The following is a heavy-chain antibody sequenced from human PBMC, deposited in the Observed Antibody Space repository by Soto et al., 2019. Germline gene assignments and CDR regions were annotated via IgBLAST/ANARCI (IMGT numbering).Heavy chain of an antibody. CDR2: INPNSGGT. J-gene: IGHJ4*02. CDR1: GYTFTGYY. CDR3: ARDRYGDYEY. D-gene: IGHD4-17*01. V-gene: IGHV1-2*02. Sequence: GASVKVSCKASGYTFTGYYMHWVRQAPGQGLEWMGWINPNSGGTNYAQKFQGRVTMTRDTSISTAYMELSRLRSDETAVYYCARDRYGDYEYWGQGNLVTVCS.